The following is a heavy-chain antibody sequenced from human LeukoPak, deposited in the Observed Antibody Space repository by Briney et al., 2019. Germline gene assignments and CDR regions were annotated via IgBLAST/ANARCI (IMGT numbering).Heavy chain of an antibody. CDR3: ARDSTYYYDSGSSGPHYFDN. V-gene: IGHV3-23*01. D-gene: IGHD3-10*01. Sequence: PGGSLRLSCAASGFTFSTHAMSWVRQAPGKGLEWVSSINGSDNNTNYADSVKGRFTISRDNSKNTLYLQLNSLRAEDTAVYYCARDSTYYYDSGSSGPHYFDNWGQGTLVTVSS. J-gene: IGHJ4*02. CDR1: GFTFSTHA. CDR2: INGSDNNT.